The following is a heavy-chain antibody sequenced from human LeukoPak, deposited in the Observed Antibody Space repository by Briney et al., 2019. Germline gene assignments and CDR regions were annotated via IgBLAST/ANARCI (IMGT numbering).Heavy chain of an antibody. J-gene: IGHJ4*02. CDR3: ARDVLQRH. CDR2: IISSGSSI. CDR1: GSTFNIYD. V-gene: IGHV3-48*03. Sequence: GGSLRPSCAASGSTFNIYDMNWVRQAPGKGLEWVSYIISSGSSIYYADSVRGRFTISRDNAKNSLYLQVNSLRAEDTAVYYCARDVLQRHWGQGTLVTVSS. D-gene: IGHD2/OR15-2a*01.